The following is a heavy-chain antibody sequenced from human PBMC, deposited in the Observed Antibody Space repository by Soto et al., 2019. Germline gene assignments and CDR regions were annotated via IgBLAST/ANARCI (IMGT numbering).Heavy chain of an antibody. D-gene: IGHD3-10*01. V-gene: IGHV3-7*01. CDR1: GFTFSSYW. CDR2: IKQDGSEK. Sequence: PGGSLRLSCAASGFTFSSYWMSWVRQAPGKGLERVANIKQDGSEKYYLDSVKGRFTISRDNAKNSLYLQMNSLRAEDTAVYYCARDMVRGVTYYGMDVWGQGTTVTVSS. J-gene: IGHJ6*02. CDR3: ARDMVRGVTYYGMDV.